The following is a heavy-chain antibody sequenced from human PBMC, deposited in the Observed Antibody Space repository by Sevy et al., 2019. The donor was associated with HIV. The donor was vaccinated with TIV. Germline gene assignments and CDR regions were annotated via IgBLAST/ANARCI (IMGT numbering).Heavy chain of an antibody. CDR3: ARDSGFSSTSEYGMDV. CDR2: IIPPFGTT. J-gene: IGHJ6*02. D-gene: IGHD2-2*01. Sequence: ASVKVSCKASGGAFNSFAIIWVRQAPGQGLEWMGGIIPPFGTTNYAQNFQGRVTITADDSTTTGYMEMSSLRYDDTAVYYCARDSGFSSTSEYGMDVWGQGTTVTVSS. V-gene: IGHV1-69*13. CDR1: GGAFNSFA.